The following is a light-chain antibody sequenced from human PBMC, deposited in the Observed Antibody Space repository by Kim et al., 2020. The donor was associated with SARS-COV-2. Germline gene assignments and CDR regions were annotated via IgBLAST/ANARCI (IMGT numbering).Light chain of an antibody. Sequence: DIQMTQSPSTLSASVGDRVTITCRASQSVSSWLAWYQQKPGKAPKLLLYKASTLEGGVPSRFSGRGSGTEFTLTINSLQPEDFATFSCQQNDIHSYSFGQGTRREI. J-gene: IGKJ2*01. CDR1: QSVSSW. CDR2: KAS. V-gene: IGKV1-5*03. CDR3: QQNDIHSYS.